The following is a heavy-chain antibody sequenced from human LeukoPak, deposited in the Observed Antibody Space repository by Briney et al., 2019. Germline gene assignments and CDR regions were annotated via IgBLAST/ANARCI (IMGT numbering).Heavy chain of an antibody. CDR3: ARGYYGSGSYRPDSKTPDY. D-gene: IGHD3-10*01. CDR2: ISGSGGST. CDR1: GFTFSSYA. J-gene: IGHJ4*02. Sequence: GGSLRLSCAASGFTFSSYAMSWVRQPPGKGLEWVSVISGSGGSTYYTDSVKGRFTISRDNSKNTLYLQMNSLRGEDTAVYYCARGYYGSGSYRPDSKTPDYWGQGTLVTVSS. V-gene: IGHV3-23*01.